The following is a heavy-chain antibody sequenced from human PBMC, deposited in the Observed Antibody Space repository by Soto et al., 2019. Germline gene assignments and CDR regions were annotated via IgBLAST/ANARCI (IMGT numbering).Heavy chain of an antibody. J-gene: IGHJ6*02. CDR3: VRGEPCYGMDV. CDR2: ISYDGSNK. CDR1: GFSSSNYF. Sequence: QVQLVESGGGVVQPGRSLRLSCVASGFSSSNYFMHWVRQAPGKGQEWVAAISYDGSNKHYLDAVKGRFTISIDNSKNTPYLQMNSLRGEDTAVASCVRGEPCYGMDVWGQGTTVTVSS. V-gene: IGHV3-30*03.